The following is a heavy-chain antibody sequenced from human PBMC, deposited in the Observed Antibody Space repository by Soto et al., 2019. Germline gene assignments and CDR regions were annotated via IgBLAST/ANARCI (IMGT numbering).Heavy chain of an antibody. CDR1: GFTFSSYS. V-gene: IGHV3-48*01. CDR3: ARDLYQPSRPPIYYYYYYMDV. D-gene: IGHD2-2*01. J-gene: IGHJ6*03. CDR2: ISSSSSTI. Sequence: GGSLRLSCAASGFTFSSYSMNWVRQAPGKGLEWVSYISSSSSTIYYADSVKGRFTISRDNAKNSLYLQMNSLRAEDTAVYYCARDLYQPSRPPIYYYYYYMDVWGKGTTVTVSS.